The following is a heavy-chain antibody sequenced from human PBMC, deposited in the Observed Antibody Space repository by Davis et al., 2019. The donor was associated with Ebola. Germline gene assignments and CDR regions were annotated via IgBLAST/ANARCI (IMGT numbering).Heavy chain of an antibody. CDR3: ARRKAAAGSNWFDP. J-gene: IGHJ5*02. Sequence: SETLSLTCAAYGGSFSGYYWSWIRQPPGKGLEWIGEINYSGSTNYNPSLKSRVTISVDTSKNQFSLKLSSVTAADTAVYYCARRKAAAGSNWFDPWGQGTLVTVSS. D-gene: IGHD6-13*01. V-gene: IGHV4-34*01. CDR2: INYSGST. CDR1: GGSFSGYY.